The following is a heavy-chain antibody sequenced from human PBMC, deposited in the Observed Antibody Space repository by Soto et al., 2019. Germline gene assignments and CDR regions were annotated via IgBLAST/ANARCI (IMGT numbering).Heavy chain of an antibody. V-gene: IGHV1-8*01. CDR2: MNPNSGNT. D-gene: IGHD6-13*01. Sequence: GASVKVSCKASGYTFTSYDINWVRQATGQGLGWMGWMNPNSGNTGYVQKFQGRVTMTRNTSISTAYMELSSLRSEDTAVYYCASKPYSSSWSNWFDPWGQGTLVTVSS. J-gene: IGHJ5*02. CDR1: GYTFTSYD. CDR3: ASKPYSSSWSNWFDP.